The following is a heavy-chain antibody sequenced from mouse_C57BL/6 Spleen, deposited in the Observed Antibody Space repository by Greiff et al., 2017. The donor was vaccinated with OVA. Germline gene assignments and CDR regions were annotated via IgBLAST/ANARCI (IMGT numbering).Heavy chain of an antibody. CDR1: GYTFTSYG. D-gene: IGHD1-1*01. CDR2: IYPRSGNT. Sequence: VQLQESGAELARPGASVKLSCKASGYTFTSYGISWVKQRTGQGLEWIGEIYPRSGNTYYNEKFKGKATLTADKSSSTAYMELRSLTSEDSAVYFCAREGGNYGSSPYYFDYWGQGTTLTVSS. V-gene: IGHV1-81*01. CDR3: AREGGNYGSSPYYFDY. J-gene: IGHJ2*01.